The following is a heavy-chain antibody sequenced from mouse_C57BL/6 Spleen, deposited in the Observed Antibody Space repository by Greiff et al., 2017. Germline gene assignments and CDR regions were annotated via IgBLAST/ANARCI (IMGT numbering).Heavy chain of an antibody. D-gene: IGHD4-1*01. V-gene: IGHV1-42*01. CDR1: GYSFTGYY. CDR2: INPSTGGT. CDR3: ARRGELGQDY. J-gene: IGHJ2*01. Sequence: VQLQESGPELVKPGASVKISCKASGYSFTGYYMNWVKQSPEKSLEWIGEINPSTGGTTYNQKFKAKATLTVDKSSSTAYMQLKSLTSEDSAVYYCARRGELGQDYWGQGTTLTVSS.